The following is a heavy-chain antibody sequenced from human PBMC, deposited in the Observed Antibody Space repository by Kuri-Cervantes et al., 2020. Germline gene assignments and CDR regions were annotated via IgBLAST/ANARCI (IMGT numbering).Heavy chain of an antibody. Sequence: SETLSLTCTVSGGSISSSSYYWGWIRQPPGKGLEWIGSIYYSGSTYYNPSLKSRVTIPVDTSKNQFSLRLSSVSAADTAVYYCARSRGGYSSGWSIDNWGQGTPVTVSS. CDR2: IYYSGST. V-gene: IGHV4-39*07. CDR3: ARSRGGYSSGWSIDN. CDR1: GGSISSSSYY. J-gene: IGHJ4*02. D-gene: IGHD6-19*01.